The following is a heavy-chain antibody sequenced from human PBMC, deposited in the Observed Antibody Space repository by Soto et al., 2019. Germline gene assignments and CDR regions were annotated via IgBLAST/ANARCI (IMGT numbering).Heavy chain of an antibody. Sequence: SETLSLTCTVSGGSISSSSYYWGWIRQPPGKGLEWVGSIYYSGSTYYNPSLKRRVTISVDTSKNQFSLKLSSVTAADTTVYYCASKTSGYAFDIWGQGTMVTVSS. J-gene: IGHJ3*02. CDR1: GGSISSSSYY. CDR3: ASKTSGYAFDI. D-gene: IGHD2-15*01. CDR2: IYYSGST. V-gene: IGHV4-39*01.